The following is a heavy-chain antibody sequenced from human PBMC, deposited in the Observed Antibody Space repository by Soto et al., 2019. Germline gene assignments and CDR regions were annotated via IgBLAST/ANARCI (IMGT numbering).Heavy chain of an antibody. J-gene: IGHJ4*02. CDR2: IYSDGTT. CDR3: AILSN. CDR1: GFTASSNY. Sequence: PGGSLRLSCAASGFTASSNYMNWVRQAPGKGLGWVSIIYSDGTTSYADSVKGRFTISRDNFKNTLHLQMNSLRAEDTAVYYCAILSNWGQGTLVTVSS. V-gene: IGHV3-53*01. D-gene: IGHD6-6*01.